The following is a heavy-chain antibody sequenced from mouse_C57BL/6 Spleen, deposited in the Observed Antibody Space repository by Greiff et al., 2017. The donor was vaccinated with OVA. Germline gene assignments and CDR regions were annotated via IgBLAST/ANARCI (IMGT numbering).Heavy chain of an antibody. CDR1: GYTFTSYW. D-gene: IGHD1-1*01. J-gene: IGHJ2*01. CDR3: ASYYYGLYCFDY. V-gene: IGHV1-53*01. CDR2: INPSNGGT. Sequence: VQLQQPGTELVKPGASVKLSCKASGYTFTSYWMHWVKQRPGKGLEWIGNINPSNGGTNYNEKFKSKATLTVDHASSAAYMQLSSLTSEDSAVYYCASYYYGLYCFDYWGQGTTLTVSS.